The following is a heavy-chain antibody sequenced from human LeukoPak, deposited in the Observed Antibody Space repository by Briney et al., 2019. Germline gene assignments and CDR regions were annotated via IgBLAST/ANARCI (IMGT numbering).Heavy chain of an antibody. CDR3: AKGTGRYWTFFDY. CDR2: ISWNSGSI. D-gene: IGHD1-26*01. CDR1: GFTFDDYA. V-gene: IGHV3-9*01. Sequence: GGSLRVSSAASGFTFDDYAMHWVRQAPGKGLEWVSGISWNSGSIDYADSVKGRFTISRDNAKNSLYLQMNSLRPEDTAFYYCAKGTGRYWTFFDYWGQGTLVTVSS. J-gene: IGHJ4*02.